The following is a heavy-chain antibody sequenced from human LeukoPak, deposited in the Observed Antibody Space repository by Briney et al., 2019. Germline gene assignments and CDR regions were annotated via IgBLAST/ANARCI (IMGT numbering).Heavy chain of an antibody. D-gene: IGHD3-9*01. CDR2: IYETGST. Sequence: SETLSLTCAVYGGSFSGYYWSWIRQPPGRGLEWIGNIYETGSTNYNPSLKSRVTISVDTSKNQFSLKLSSVTAADTAVYYCVRPDDNSFDFWGQGTMVTVSS. V-gene: IGHV4-34*01. CDR1: GGSFSGYY. J-gene: IGHJ3*01. CDR3: VRPDDNSFDF.